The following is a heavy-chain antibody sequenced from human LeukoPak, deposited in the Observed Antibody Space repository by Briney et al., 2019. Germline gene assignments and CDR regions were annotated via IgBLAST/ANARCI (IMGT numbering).Heavy chain of an antibody. V-gene: IGHV3-21*01. CDR1: GFTFSSYS. Sequence: PGGSLRLSCAASGFTFSSYSMNWVRQAPGKGLEWVSSISSSSSYIYYADSVKGRFTISRDNAKNSLYLQMNSLRAEDTAVYYCARRIAVRPPRDYWGQGTLVTVSS. CDR2: ISSSSSYI. J-gene: IGHJ4*02. D-gene: IGHD6-6*01. CDR3: ARRIAVRPPRDY.